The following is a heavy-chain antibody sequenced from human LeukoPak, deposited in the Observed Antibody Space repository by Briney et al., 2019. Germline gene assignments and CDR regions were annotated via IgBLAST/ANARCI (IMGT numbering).Heavy chain of an antibody. Sequence: GGSPRLSCAVSGFTVSSNYMSWVRQTPGKGLEWVSVIYSGGSTYYADSVKGRFTISRDNSKNTLYLQMNSLRAEDTAVYYCARDLLEWYFDYWGQGTLVTVSS. CDR2: IYSGGST. CDR1: GFTVSSNY. J-gene: IGHJ4*02. CDR3: ARDLLEWYFDY. D-gene: IGHD3-3*01. V-gene: IGHV3-66*01.